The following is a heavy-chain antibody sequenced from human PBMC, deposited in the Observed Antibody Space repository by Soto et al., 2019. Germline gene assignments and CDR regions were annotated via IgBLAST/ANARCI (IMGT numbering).Heavy chain of an antibody. CDR1: GGSISSGDYY. CDR2: SYSNGDT. D-gene: IGHD2-15*01. Sequence: QVQLQESGPGLVKPSQTPSLTCSVSGGSISSGDYYWSWIRQSPGKGLEWVGFSYSNGDTFYNPSLRSRIISSIDTSRNQLSLRLNSVSAADTAVYFCARALCSGGSCPSDYWGHGTLVTVSS. J-gene: IGHJ4*01. V-gene: IGHV4-30-4*01. CDR3: ARALCSGGSCPSDY.